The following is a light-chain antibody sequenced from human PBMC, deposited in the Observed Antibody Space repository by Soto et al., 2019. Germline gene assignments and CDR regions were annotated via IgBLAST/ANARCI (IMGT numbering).Light chain of an antibody. CDR2: WAS. Sequence: DIVMTQSPDSLAVSLGERATINCKSSQSVLYSSNNKNYLAWYQQKPGQPPKLLIYWASTRESGVPDRFSGSGSGTDFTLTISSRQAEDVAVYYSQQYYSTLRTFGQGTKVEIK. CDR1: QSVLYSSNNKNY. J-gene: IGKJ1*01. CDR3: QQYYSTLRT. V-gene: IGKV4-1*01.